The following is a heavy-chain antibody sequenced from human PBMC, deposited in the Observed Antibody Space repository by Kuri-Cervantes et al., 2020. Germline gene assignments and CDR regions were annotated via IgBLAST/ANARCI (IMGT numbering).Heavy chain of an antibody. J-gene: IGHJ4*02. Sequence: GSLRLSCTVSGGSITSYYWTWIRQPTGKGLEWIGRFYTSENINYNPSLKSRVTISVDKSKNQFSLKLSSVTAADTAVYYCARDLRGGSYFDYWGQGTLVTVSS. CDR2: FYTSENI. CDR1: GGSITSYY. CDR3: ARDLRGGSYFDY. V-gene: IGHV4-4*07. D-gene: IGHD1-26*01.